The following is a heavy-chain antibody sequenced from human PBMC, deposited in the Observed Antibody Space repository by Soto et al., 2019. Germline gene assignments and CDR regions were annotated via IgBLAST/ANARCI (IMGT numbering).Heavy chain of an antibody. CDR2: IIPILGIA. J-gene: IGHJ4*02. Sequence: QVQLVQSGAEVKKPGSSGKISCKASGGTFSSYTISWVRQAPGQGLEWMGRIIPILGIANYAQKFQGRVTITADKSTSTAYMELSSLRSEDTAVYYCARDSRDGYNSDYWGQGTLVTVSS. V-gene: IGHV1-69*08. CDR1: GGTFSSYT. CDR3: ARDSRDGYNSDY. D-gene: IGHD5-12*01.